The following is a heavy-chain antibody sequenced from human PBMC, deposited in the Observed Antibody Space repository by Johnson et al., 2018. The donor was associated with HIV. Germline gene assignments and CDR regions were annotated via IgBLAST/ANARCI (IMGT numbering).Heavy chain of an antibody. CDR3: AKDINLEDAFDI. J-gene: IGHJ3*02. CDR2: INSGGGT. Sequence: VQLVESGGGLVQPGGSLRLSCAASGLTVSSNYMTWVRQGPGKGLEWVSVINSGGGTYYADSVTGRFTISRDNSKNTLYLQMNSLRPEDTALYYCAKDINLEDAFDIWGQGTMVTVSS. V-gene: IGHV3-66*01. CDR1: GLTVSSNY.